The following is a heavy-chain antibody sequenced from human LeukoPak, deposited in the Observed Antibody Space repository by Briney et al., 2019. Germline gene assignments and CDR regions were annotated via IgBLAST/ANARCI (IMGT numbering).Heavy chain of an antibody. J-gene: IGHJ3*02. Sequence: SETLSLTCTVSVGSISSYYWSWIRQPPGKGLEWIGYIYYSGSTNYNPSLKSRVTISVDTSKNQFSLKLSSVTAADTAVYYCARAPYGDAFDIWGQGTMVTVSS. CDR3: ARAPYGDAFDI. D-gene: IGHD4-17*01. CDR1: VGSISSYY. V-gene: IGHV4-59*01. CDR2: IYYSGST.